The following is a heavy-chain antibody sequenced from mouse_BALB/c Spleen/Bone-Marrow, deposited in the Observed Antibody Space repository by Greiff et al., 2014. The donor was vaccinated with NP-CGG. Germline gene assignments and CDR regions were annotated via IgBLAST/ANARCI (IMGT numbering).Heavy chain of an antibody. Sequence: QVQLQQSGAELVRPGASVKLSCKASGYTLTSYWINWVKQRPGQGLEWIGNIYPSDSYTNYNQKFKDQATLTVDKSSSTAYMHLTSPTSEDSAVYYCTRGDYYGSSSFAYWGQGTLVTVSA. CDR2: IYPSDSYT. V-gene: IGHV1-69*02. CDR1: GYTLTSYW. CDR3: TRGDYYGSSSFAY. D-gene: IGHD1-1*01. J-gene: IGHJ3*01.